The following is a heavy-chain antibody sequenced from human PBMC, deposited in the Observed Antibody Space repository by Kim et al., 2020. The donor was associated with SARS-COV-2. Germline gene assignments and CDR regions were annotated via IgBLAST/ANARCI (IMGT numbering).Heavy chain of an antibody. CDR3: ARDSAEIVATFVGSDAFDI. CDR2: ISSSSSYT. Sequence: GGSLRLSCAASGFTFSDYYMSWIRQAPGKGLEWVSYISSSSSYTNYADSVKGRFTISRDNAKNSLYLQMNSLRAEDTAVYYCARDSAEIVATFVGSDAFDIWGQGTMVTVSS. D-gene: IGHD5-12*01. J-gene: IGHJ3*02. CDR1: GFTFSDYY. V-gene: IGHV3-11*06.